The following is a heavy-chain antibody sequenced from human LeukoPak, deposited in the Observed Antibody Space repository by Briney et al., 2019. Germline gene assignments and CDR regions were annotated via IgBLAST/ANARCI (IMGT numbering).Heavy chain of an antibody. Sequence: ASVKVSCKASGYTFTAYYIHWVRQAPGQGLEWMGWINPNSADTRYIQKFQGRVTMTRDTSISTACMELSRLTSDDTAVYYCARDNYSTMNAFDIWGQGTMVTISS. CDR3: ARDNYSTMNAFDI. D-gene: IGHD3-22*01. CDR1: GYTFTAYY. V-gene: IGHV1-2*02. J-gene: IGHJ3*02. CDR2: INPNSADT.